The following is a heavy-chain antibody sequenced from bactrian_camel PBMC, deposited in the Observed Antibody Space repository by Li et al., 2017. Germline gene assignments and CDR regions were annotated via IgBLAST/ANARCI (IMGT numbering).Heavy chain of an antibody. D-gene: IGHD5*01. CDR2: VDTDGET. CDR1: GYTGSLYS. J-gene: IGHJ6*01. Sequence: QLVESGGGSVQAGGSLTLSCVVSGYTGSLYSVVWFRQTPGKAREGVAAVDTDGETTYADSVKGRFTISKDNAKNTLYLQMKSLKLEDTAMYYCAAEYGSHGGVWDERDYGYWGQGTQVTVS. CDR3: AAEYGSHGGVWDERDYGY. V-gene: IGHV3S10*01.